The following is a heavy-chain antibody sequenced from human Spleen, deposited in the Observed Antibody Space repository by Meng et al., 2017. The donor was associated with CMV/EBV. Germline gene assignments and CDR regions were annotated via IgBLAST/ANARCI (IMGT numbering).Heavy chain of an antibody. J-gene: IGHJ6*02. D-gene: IGHD3-3*01. V-gene: IGHV3-23*01. CDR3: ARGDYDFGYYYGMDV. CDR1: GFTFSSYA. Sequence: GESLKISCAASGFTFSSYAMSWVRQAPGKGLEWVSAISGSGGSTYYADSVKGRFTISRDNSKNTLYLQMNSLRAEDTAVYYCARGDYDFGYYYGMDVWGQGTTVTVSS. CDR2: ISGSGGST.